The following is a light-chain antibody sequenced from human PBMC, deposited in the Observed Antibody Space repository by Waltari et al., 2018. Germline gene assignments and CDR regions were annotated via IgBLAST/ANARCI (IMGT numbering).Light chain of an antibody. V-gene: IGLV2-14*03. CDR1: SRDVGGYNS. J-gene: IGLJ2*01. CDR2: DVT. Sequence: QSALTQPASVSGSPGQSITISCPGTSRDVGGYNSLPWYQQHPGKAPKLMIYDVTSRPSGVSPRFSGSKSDNTASLTISGLQAEDEADYYCSSYTGRSISVVFGGGTKLTVL. CDR3: SSYTGRSISVV.